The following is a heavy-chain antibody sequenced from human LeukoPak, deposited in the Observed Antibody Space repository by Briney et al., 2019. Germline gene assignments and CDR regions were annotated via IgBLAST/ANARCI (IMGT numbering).Heavy chain of an antibody. CDR3: ARGASTVTGYFDY. D-gene: IGHD4-17*01. Sequence: SGTLSLTCAVSGASISSYNWWGWVREPAGKVLGWICVIYRSGIPTSNPPLKSRFPISVHKSKTQFSLKLNSVTPADTAVYYCARGASTVTGYFDYWGQGTLVTVSS. CDR1: GASISSYNW. J-gene: IGHJ4*02. V-gene: IGHV4-4*02. CDR2: IYRSGIP.